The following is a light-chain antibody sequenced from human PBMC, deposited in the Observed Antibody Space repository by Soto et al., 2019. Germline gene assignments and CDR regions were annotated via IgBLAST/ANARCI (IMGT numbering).Light chain of an antibody. J-gene: IGLJ3*02. CDR3: ATWDDSLSGPV. CDR2: RNN. CDR1: SSNIGNNY. V-gene: IGLV1-47*01. Sequence: QSVLTQPPSASGTPGQRVTISCSGTSSNIGNNYVYWYQRLPGTAPKLLIYRNNQRPSGVPDRFSGSKSGTSASLAISGLRSEDEADYFCATWDDSLSGPVFGGGTKVTVL.